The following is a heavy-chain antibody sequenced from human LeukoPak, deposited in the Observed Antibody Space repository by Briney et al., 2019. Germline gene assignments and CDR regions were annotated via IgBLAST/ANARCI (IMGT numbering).Heavy chain of an antibody. CDR1: GFSLSTSGVG. J-gene: IGHJ5*02. D-gene: IGHD2-2*01. V-gene: IGHV2-5*01. CDR2: IYWNDDK. CDR3: AHSSHIVVVPAATNWFDP. Sequence: SGPTLVKPTQTLTLICTFSGFSLSTSGVGVGWIRQPPGKALEWLALIYWNDDKRYSPSLKSRLTITKNTSKNQVVLTMTNMDPVDTATYYCAHSSHIVVVPAATNWFDPWGQGTLVTVSS.